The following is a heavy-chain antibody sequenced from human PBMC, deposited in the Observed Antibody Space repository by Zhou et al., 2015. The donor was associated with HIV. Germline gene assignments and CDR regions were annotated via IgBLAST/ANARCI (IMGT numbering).Heavy chain of an antibody. J-gene: IGHJ4*02. D-gene: IGHD1-26*01. CDR1: GGTFSSYA. Sequence: QVQLVQSGAEVKKPGSSVKVSCKASGGTFSSYAISWVRQAPGQGLEWVGGIIPIFGTANYAQKFQVRVTITADESTSTAYMELSSLRSEDTAVYYCARGPNKVGTLEGGDYWGQGTLVTVSS. V-gene: IGHV1-69*12. CDR2: IIPIFGTA. CDR3: ARGPNKVGTLEGGDY.